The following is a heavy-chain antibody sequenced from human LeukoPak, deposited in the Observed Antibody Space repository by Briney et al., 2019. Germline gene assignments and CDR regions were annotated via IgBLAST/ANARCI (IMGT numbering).Heavy chain of an antibody. D-gene: IGHD2-2*02. CDR1: GGSISSGYYY. Sequence: SETLSLTCTVSGGSISSGYYYWSWIRQPAGKGLEWIGRMYTSRSTEYNPSLNSRATITVDTSKNQFSLKLSSVTAADTALYYCTRSRERYCTSGSCYIDLQARWGQGTLVTVSS. CDR3: TRSRERYCTSGSCYIDLQAR. CDR2: MYTSRST. J-gene: IGHJ4*02. V-gene: IGHV4-61*02.